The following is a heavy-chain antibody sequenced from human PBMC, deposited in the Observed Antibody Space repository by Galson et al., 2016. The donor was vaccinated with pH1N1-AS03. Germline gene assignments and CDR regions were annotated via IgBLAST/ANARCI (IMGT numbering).Heavy chain of an antibody. J-gene: IGHJ3*02. CDR2: MYYTGTN. CDR3: AKTVFTDAFDI. Sequence: LSLTCTASGGSIRSSNYYWGWIRQPPGKGLEWIGSMYYTGTNFYNPSLKSRVSMSVDTSKNQFSLKLASVTAADTAVYYCAKTVFTDAFDIWSPGTRVSVSS. CDR1: GGSIRSSNYY. V-gene: IGHV4-39*01. D-gene: IGHD4-11*01.